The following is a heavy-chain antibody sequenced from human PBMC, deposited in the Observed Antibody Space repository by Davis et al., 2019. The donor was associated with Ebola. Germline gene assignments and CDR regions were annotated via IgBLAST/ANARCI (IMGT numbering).Heavy chain of an antibody. J-gene: IGHJ4*02. CDR1: GYTFTGYY. CDR3: ARDRVCSGATCYAYFDF. CDR2: INPNSGDT. D-gene: IGHD2-15*01. Sequence: AASVKVSCKASGYTFTGYYIHWVRQAPGQGLEWMGWINPNSGDTKYSQKFQGWVTMTRDTPISPAYMELNRLTSDDPAVYYCARDRVCSGATCYAYFDFWGQGTLVTVSS. V-gene: IGHV1-2*04.